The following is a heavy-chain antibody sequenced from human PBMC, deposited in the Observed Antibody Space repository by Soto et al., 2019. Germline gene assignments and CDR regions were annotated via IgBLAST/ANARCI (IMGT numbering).Heavy chain of an antibody. CDR3: ARGYCTTTICDPWFDP. J-gene: IGHJ5*02. Sequence: PGESLKISCTGVGYSFTIYWIGWVRQMPGKGLEWMGIIYPGDSDTRYSPSFQGQVTISADKSITTAYLQWSSLKASDTAMYYCARGYCTTTICDPWFDPWGQGTLVTVSS. CDR2: IYPGDSDT. CDR1: GYSFTIYW. V-gene: IGHV5-51*01. D-gene: IGHD2-2*01.